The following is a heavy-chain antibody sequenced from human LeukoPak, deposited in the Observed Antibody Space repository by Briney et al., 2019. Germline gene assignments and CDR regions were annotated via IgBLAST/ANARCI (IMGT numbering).Heavy chain of an antibody. V-gene: IGHV1-69*06. Sequence: SVKVSCKASGGTFSSYAISWVRQAPGQGLEWMGGIIPIFGTANYAQKFQGRVTITADKSTSTAYMELSSLRSEDTAVYYCTTGAPGAAAGIEYYYYYMDVWGKGPTVTISS. CDR1: GGTFSSYA. CDR3: TTGAPGAAAGIEYYYYYMDV. CDR2: IIPIFGTA. J-gene: IGHJ6*03. D-gene: IGHD6-13*01.